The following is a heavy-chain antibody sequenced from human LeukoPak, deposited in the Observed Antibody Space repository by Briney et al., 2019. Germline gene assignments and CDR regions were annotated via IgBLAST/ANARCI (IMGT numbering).Heavy chain of an antibody. Sequence: GGTLRLSCAASGFTFSSYGMSWVRQAPGKGLEWVSDISVSGGSTYYADSVKGRFTISRDNAKNSLYLQMNSLRAEDTALYYCAKDHWGRGPKAAAIDYWGQGTLVTVSS. J-gene: IGHJ4*02. V-gene: IGHV3-23*01. D-gene: IGHD6-13*01. CDR1: GFTFSSYG. CDR3: AKDHWGRGPKAAAIDY. CDR2: ISVSGGST.